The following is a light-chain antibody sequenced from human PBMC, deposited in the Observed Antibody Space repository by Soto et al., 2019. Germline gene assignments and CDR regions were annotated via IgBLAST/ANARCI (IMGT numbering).Light chain of an antibody. CDR1: QTVERG. J-gene: IGKJ1*01. CDR2: GVS. Sequence: DIEMTQSPSTLSSSVGDRVTITCRASQTVERGLAWYQQKPGQAPNLVISGVSSLEKWDPSRFSCSGSGTEFNLPISGLQAEEFSTYLFQHYKSYAEAFRQGAQGERK. CDR3: QHYKSYAEA. V-gene: IGKV1-5*01.